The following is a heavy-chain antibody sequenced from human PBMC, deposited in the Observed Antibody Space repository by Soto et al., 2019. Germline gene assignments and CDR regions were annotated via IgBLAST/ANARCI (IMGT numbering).Heavy chain of an antibody. CDR3: ARHANYGDYRLNGMDV. D-gene: IGHD4-17*01. Sequence: SETLSLTCTVSGCSISSSSYYWGWIRQPPGKGLEWIGSIYYSGSTYYNPSLKSRVTISVDTSKNQFSLKLSSVTAADTAVYYCARHANYGDYRLNGMDVWGQGTTVTVSS. CDR2: IYYSGST. J-gene: IGHJ6*02. CDR1: GCSISSSSYY. V-gene: IGHV4-39*01.